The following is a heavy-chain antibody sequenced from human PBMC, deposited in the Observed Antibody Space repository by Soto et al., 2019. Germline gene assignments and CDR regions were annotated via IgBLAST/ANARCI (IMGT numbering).Heavy chain of an antibody. D-gene: IGHD3-3*01. CDR2: ISSAI. CDR1: GFTFTRYS. CDR3: ARSASYWYFDL. Sequence: GGSLRLSCAASGFTFTRYSMNWVRQAPGKGLEWVSSISSAIYYADSLKGRVTISRDNAKNSLYLQMNSLRDEDTAVYYCARSASYWYFDLWGRGTLVTVSS. V-gene: IGHV3-48*02. J-gene: IGHJ2*01.